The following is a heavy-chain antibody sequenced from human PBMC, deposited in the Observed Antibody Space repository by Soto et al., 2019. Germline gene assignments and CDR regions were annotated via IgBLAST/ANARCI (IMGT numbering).Heavy chain of an antibody. D-gene: IGHD6-19*01. CDR2: IIPIFGTA. CDR3: ARALDSSGWYEGLSIL. Sequence: ASVKVSCKASGGTFSSYAISWVRQAPGQGLEWMGGIIPIFGTANYAQKFQGRVTITADESTSTAYMELSSLRSEDTAVYYCARALDSSGWYEGLSILWGQGTTVTVSS. CDR1: GGTFSSYA. V-gene: IGHV1-69*13. J-gene: IGHJ6*02.